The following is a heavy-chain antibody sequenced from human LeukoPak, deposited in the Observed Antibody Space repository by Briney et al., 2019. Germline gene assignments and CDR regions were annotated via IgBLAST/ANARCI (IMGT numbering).Heavy chain of an antibody. CDR3: ARKGSITIFRPRWNYYYYYMDV. Sequence: GGPLRLSCAASGFTFSSYEMNWVRQAPGKGLEWVSYISSSGSTIYYADSVKGRFTISRDNAKNSLYLQMNSLRAEDTAVYYCARKGSITIFRPRWNYYYYYMDVWGKGTTVTVSS. D-gene: IGHD3-3*01. CDR2: ISSSGSTI. V-gene: IGHV3-48*03. J-gene: IGHJ6*03. CDR1: GFTFSSYE.